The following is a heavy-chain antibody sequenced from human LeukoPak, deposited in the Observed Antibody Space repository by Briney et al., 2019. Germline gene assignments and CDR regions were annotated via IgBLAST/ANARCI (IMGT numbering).Heavy chain of an antibody. D-gene: IGHD2-2*01. Sequence: SVKVSCKASGGTFSSYAISWVRQAPGQGLEWMGGIIPIFGTANYAQKFQGRVTITADESTSTAYMELSSLRSEDTAVYYCARAGQYQLLLGYWGQGTLVTVSS. CDR3: ARAGQYQLLLGY. CDR2: IIPIFGTA. V-gene: IGHV1-69*13. CDR1: GGTFSSYA. J-gene: IGHJ4*02.